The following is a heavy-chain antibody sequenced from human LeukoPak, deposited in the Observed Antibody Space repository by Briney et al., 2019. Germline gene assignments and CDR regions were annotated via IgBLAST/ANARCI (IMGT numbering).Heavy chain of an antibody. CDR2: IYYRGST. V-gene: IGHV4-39*07. J-gene: IGHJ4*02. Sequence: SETLSLTCSVSGGSISSSSYYWGWIRQPPGKGLEWIGSIYYRGSTYYNPSLKSRVTISVDTSKNQFSLKLSSVTAADTAVYYCAREVRSGYFYFDYWGQGTLVTVSS. D-gene: IGHD5-12*01. CDR1: GGSISSSSYY. CDR3: AREVRSGYFYFDY.